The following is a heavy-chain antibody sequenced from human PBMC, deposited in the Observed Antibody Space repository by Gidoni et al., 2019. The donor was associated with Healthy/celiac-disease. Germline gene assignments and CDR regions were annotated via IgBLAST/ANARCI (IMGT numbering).Heavy chain of an antibody. V-gene: IGHV1-2*04. CDR2: INPNSGGT. CDR3: ARGAPSMVRGVIGLYGMDV. CDR1: GYTFTGYY. Sequence: QVQLVQSGAAVKKPGASVKVSCKASGYTFTGYYMHWVRQAPGQGLEWMGWINPNSGGTNYAQKFQGWVTMTRDTSISTAYMELSRLRSDDTAVYYCARGAPSMVRGVIGLYGMDVWGQGTTVTVSS. J-gene: IGHJ6*02. D-gene: IGHD3-10*01.